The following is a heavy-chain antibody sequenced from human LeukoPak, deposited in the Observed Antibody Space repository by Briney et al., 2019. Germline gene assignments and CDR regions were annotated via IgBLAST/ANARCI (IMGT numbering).Heavy chain of an antibody. V-gene: IGHV1-2*02. Sequence: ASVKVSCKASGYTFTGYYMHWVRQAPGQGLEWMGWINPNSGGTNYAQKFQGRVTMTRDTSISTAYMELSRLRSDYTAVYYCARGSIVVVPAAPHDYWGQGTLVTVSS. CDR1: GYTFTGYY. CDR2: INPNSGGT. CDR3: ARGSIVVVPAAPHDY. D-gene: IGHD2-2*01. J-gene: IGHJ4*02.